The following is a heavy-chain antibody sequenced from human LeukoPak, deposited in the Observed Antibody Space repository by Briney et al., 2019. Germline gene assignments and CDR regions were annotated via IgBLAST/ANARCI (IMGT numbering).Heavy chain of an antibody. J-gene: IGHJ3*02. D-gene: IGHD1-26*01. CDR3: AKVDTREDAFDI. Sequence: GGSLRLSCAASGFTFSSYGMHWVRQAPGKGLEWVAVISYDGSNKYYADSVKGRFTISRDNSKNTLYLQMNSLRAEDTAVYYCAKVDTREDAFDIWGQGTIVTVSS. CDR2: ISYDGSNK. CDR1: GFTFSSYG. V-gene: IGHV3-30*18.